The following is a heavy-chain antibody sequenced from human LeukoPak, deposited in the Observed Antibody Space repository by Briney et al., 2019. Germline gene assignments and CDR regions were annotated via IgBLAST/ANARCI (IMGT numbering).Heavy chain of an antibody. CDR2: IYYSGST. Sequence: SETLSLTCTVSGGSVSSGSYYWSWLRQPPGTGLEWIGYIYYSGSTNYNPSLKSRVTISVDTSKNQFSLKLSSVTAADTAVYYCARTIYYFDYWGQGTLVTVSS. CDR1: GGSVSSGSYY. D-gene: IGHD2/OR15-2a*01. J-gene: IGHJ4*02. CDR3: ARTIYYFDY. V-gene: IGHV4-61*01.